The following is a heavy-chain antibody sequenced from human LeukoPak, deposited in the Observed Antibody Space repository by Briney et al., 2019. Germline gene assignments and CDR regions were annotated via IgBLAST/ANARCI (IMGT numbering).Heavy chain of an antibody. V-gene: IGHV1-2*02. Sequence: ASVKVSCKTSGYAFTGHYMHWVRQAPGQGLEWMGWINPNSGDTNYAQKFQGRVTMTRDTSISTAYMELSSLRSDDTAVYYCARDRDNSGDYWGQGTLVSVSS. J-gene: IGHJ4*02. D-gene: IGHD6-19*01. CDR3: ARDRDNSGDY. CDR2: INPNSGDT. CDR1: GYAFTGHY.